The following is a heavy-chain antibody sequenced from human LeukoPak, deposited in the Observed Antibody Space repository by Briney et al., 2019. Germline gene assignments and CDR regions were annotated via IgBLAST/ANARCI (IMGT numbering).Heavy chain of an antibody. J-gene: IGHJ4*02. V-gene: IGHV3-74*01. CDR3: GRDAVLGSGRVDY. CDR1: GFTFTNHW. D-gene: IGHD3-10*01. CDR2: IRPDGRET. Sequence: GGSLRLSCAASGFTFTNHWMHWVRHAPGKGLVGVSRIRPDGRETNHADSVKGRFTISRDNAKNTLYLQMNSLGAEDTAVYYCGRDAVLGSGRVDYGGQGVLVTV.